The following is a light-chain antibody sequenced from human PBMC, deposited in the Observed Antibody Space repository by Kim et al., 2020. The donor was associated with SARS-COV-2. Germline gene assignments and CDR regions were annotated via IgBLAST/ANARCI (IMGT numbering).Light chain of an antibody. CDR2: SYN. Sequence: GGRVATACSRTTSSIGANYVPWYQHLPGTAPNPLIYSYNQRPSGAPDRFSGSRSGTSASLAISGLRSEDEADYDCAAYDDSLTGDVFGAGTKVTVL. V-gene: IGLV1-47*01. J-gene: IGLJ1*01. CDR1: TSSIGANY. CDR3: AAYDDSLTGDV.